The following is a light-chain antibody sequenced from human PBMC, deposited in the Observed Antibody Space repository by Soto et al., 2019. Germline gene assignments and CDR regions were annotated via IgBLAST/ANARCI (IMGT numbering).Light chain of an antibody. CDR3: MQALQNPYT. J-gene: IGKJ2*01. CDR1: QSLLHSNGYKY. Sequence: DIVMTQSPLSLPVTPGEPASISCRSSQSLLHSNGYKYLDWYLQKPGQSPQLLIYLGSNRASGVPDRFSGSGSGTDFTLKISRVGAEDVGVYYCMQALQNPYTFGQGTKLEIK. CDR2: LGS. V-gene: IGKV2-28*01.